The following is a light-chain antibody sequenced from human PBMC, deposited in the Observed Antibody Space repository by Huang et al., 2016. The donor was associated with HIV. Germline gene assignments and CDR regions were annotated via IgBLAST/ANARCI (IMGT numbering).Light chain of an antibody. J-gene: IGKJ2*01. V-gene: IGKV3-20*01. Sequence: EIVLTQSPGTLSWSPGEGATLSCRASQSINNNYLAWFQQKPGQPPRLLIYVASSRATGVPDRFTGSVSGTDFNLTISRLETEDFAMYFCQHYGTSPQTFGQGTKLEIK. CDR3: QHYGTSPQT. CDR2: VAS. CDR1: QSINNNY.